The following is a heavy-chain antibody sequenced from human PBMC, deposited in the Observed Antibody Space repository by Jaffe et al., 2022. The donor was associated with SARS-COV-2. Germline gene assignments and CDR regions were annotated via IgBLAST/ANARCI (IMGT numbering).Heavy chain of an antibody. V-gene: IGHV4-38-2*02. D-gene: IGHD3-22*01. CDR1: GYAINYAYY. CDR2: MYHTGST. Sequence: QVQLQESGPGLVKPSDSLSLICNVSGYAINYAYYWGWIRQSPGKGPEWIGSMYHTGSTHYNPSLKSRATISMDTSKNQFSLELSSVTAADTAIYYCARDATYYYDSHLNWFDPWGQGTLVIVSS. CDR3: ARDATYYYDSHLNWFDP. J-gene: IGHJ5*02.